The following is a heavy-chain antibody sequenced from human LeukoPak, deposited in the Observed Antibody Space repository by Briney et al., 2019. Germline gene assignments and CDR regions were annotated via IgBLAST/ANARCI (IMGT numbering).Heavy chain of an antibody. J-gene: IGHJ4*02. Sequence: KSSETLSLTCTLSGGSISSYYWYWIRQPPGNRLEWIGYIYYSGSTKYNPSPQSRVTLSVDTSKNQFSLRLSSVTAADTAVYYCAREQHGAGLAYFDYWGQGILVTVSS. CDR2: IYYSGST. D-gene: IGHD1-26*01. V-gene: IGHV4-59*01. CDR3: AREQHGAGLAYFDY. CDR1: GGSISSYY.